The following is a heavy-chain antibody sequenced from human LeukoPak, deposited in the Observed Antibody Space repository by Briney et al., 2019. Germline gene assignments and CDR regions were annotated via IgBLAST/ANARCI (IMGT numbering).Heavy chain of an antibody. Sequence: SETLSLTCTVYGGSISSSSYYWGWIRQPPGKGLEWIGSIYYSGSTYYNPSLKSRVTISVDTSKNQFSLKLSSVTAADTAVYYCARPFYPRDYWGQGTLVTVSS. D-gene: IGHD3-16*02. V-gene: IGHV4-39*01. CDR2: IYYSGST. J-gene: IGHJ4*02. CDR3: ARPFYPRDY. CDR1: GGSISSSSYY.